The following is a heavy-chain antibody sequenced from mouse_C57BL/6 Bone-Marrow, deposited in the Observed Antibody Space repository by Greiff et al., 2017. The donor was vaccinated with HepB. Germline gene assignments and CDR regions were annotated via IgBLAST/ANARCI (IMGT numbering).Heavy chain of an antibody. Sequence: EVKLMESGGGLVKPGGSLKLSCAASGFTFSSYAMSWVRQTPEKRLEWVATISDGGSYTYYPDNVKGRFTISRDNAKNNLYLQMSHLKSEDTAMYYCANDGFAYWGQGTLVTVSA. CDR1: GFTFSSYA. D-gene: IGHD2-12*01. J-gene: IGHJ3*01. CDR2: ISDGGSYT. V-gene: IGHV5-4*03. CDR3: ANDGFAY.